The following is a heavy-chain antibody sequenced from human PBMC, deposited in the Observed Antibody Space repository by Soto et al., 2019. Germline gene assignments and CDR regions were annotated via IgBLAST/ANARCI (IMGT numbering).Heavy chain of an antibody. CDR3: ARDGLLWFGEGGRDYYYGMDV. V-gene: IGHV1-18*01. J-gene: IGHJ6*02. D-gene: IGHD3-10*01. CDR1: GYTFTSYG. CDR2: ISAYNGNT. Sequence: QVQLVQSGAEVKKPGASVKVSCKASGYTFTSYGISWVRQAPGQGLEWMGWISAYNGNTNYAQKLQGRVTMTTDTSTSTAYRGLRSLRSDDTAVYYWARDGLLWFGEGGRDYYYGMDVWGQGTTVTVSS.